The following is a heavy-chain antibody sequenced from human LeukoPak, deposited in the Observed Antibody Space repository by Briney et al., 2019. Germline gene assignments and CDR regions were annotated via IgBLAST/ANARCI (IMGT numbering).Heavy chain of an antibody. CDR1: GFTFSSYG. CDR2: IWYDGSNK. Sequence: GGSLRLSCAASGFTFSSYGMHWVRQAPGKGLEWVAVIWYDGSNKYYADSVKGRFTISRDNSKNTLYLQMNSLRAEDTAVYYCAKEYSSGYYYGFAFDYWGQGTLVTVSS. V-gene: IGHV3-30*02. CDR3: AKEYSSGYYYGFAFDY. J-gene: IGHJ4*02. D-gene: IGHD3-22*01.